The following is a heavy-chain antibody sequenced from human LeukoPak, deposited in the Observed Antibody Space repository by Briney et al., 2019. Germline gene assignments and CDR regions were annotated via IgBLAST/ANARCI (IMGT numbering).Heavy chain of an antibody. J-gene: IGHJ4*02. Sequence: PGGSLRLSCAASGFTVSSNYMSWVRQAPGKGLEWVADIRHDGSDVYNVDSVRGRFTISRDNAKNSLFLQMNSLKDEDTAVYYCARDGSGSDFSLDYWGQGTLVTVSS. CDR2: IRHDGSDV. V-gene: IGHV3-7*04. D-gene: IGHD3-10*01. CDR1: GFTVSSNY. CDR3: ARDGSGSDFSLDY.